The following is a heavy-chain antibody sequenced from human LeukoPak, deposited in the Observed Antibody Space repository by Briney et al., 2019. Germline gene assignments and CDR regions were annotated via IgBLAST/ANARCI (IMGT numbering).Heavy chain of an antibody. CDR3: ARLRGGDGYNTYYFDY. J-gene: IGHJ4*02. V-gene: IGHV5-51*01. D-gene: IGHD5-24*01. CDR1: GYSFTTYW. Sequence: GESLKISCKGSGYSFTTYWIAWVRRMPGKGLEWMGIIYPGDSDTTYSPSFQGQVTISADRSISTAYLQWSSLKASDTAMYYCARLRGGDGYNTYYFDYWGQGTLVTVSS. CDR2: IYPGDSDT.